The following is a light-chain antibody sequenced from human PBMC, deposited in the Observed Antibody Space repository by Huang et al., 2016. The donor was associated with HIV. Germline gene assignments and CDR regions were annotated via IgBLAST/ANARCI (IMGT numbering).Light chain of an antibody. CDR3: QQRTNWPTWT. V-gene: IGKV3-11*01. CDR2: DAS. Sequence: EIVLTQSPATLSLSPGERAPLSCRASQRVSSYLSWYQQKPGQAPRLLIYDASNRATGIPARFSGRGSGTDFTLTISSLEPEDFAVYYCQQRTNWPTWTFGQGTKVEIK. CDR1: QRVSSY. J-gene: IGKJ1*01.